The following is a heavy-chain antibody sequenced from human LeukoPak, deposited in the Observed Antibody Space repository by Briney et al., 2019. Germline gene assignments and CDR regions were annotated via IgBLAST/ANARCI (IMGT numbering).Heavy chain of an antibody. CDR1: GFTFSSYA. CDR3: ARDADMGYSGYDWFRY. J-gene: IGHJ4*02. D-gene: IGHD5-12*01. V-gene: IGHV3-30*04. CDR2: ISYDGSNK. Sequence: PGGSLRLSCAASGFTFSSYAMHWVRQAPGKGLEWVAVISYDGSNKYYADSVKGRFTISRDNSKNTLYLQMNSLRAEDTAVYYCARDADMGYSGYDWFRYWGQGTLVTVSS.